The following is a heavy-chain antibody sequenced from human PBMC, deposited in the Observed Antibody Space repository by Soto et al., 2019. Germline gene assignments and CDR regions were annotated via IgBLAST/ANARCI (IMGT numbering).Heavy chain of an antibody. D-gene: IGHD6-19*01. CDR3: ARARADSRGWCF. CDR2: ISSSRITI. Sequence: EVQLVESGGGLVQPGGSLRLSCAASGFTFSRYNMNWVRQAPGKGLEWVSYISSSRITIYYADSVKGRFTISRDNAKNTLYLQLNSLRDEDTAVDYCARARADSRGWCFWGQGTLVTVSS. CDR1: GFTFSRYN. V-gene: IGHV3-48*02. J-gene: IGHJ4*02.